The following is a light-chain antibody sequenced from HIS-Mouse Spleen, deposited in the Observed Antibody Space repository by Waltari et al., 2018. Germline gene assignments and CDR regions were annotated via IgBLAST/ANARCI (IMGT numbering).Light chain of an antibody. CDR2: RNN. CDR3: AACDDSLSGPV. V-gene: IGLV1-47*01. J-gene: IGLJ3*02. Sequence: QSVLTQPPSASGPPGQRVTISCSGSSSNIGSNYVYWYQQLPGTAPKLLIDRNNQRPSGVPDRFSGSKSGTSASLAISGLRSEDEADYYCAACDDSLSGPVFGGGTKLTVL. CDR1: SSNIGSNY.